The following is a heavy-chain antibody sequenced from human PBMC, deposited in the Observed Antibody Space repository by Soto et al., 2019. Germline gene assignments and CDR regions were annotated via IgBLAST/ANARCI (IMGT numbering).Heavy chain of an antibody. Sequence: ASVKVSCKASGYTFTGYYMHWVRQAPGQGLEWMGWINPNSGGTNYAQKFQGWVTMTRDTSISTAYMEPSRLRSDDTAVYYCARVPSGYCSSTSCFYAFDIWGQGTMVTVSS. CDR3: ARVPSGYCSSTSCFYAFDI. D-gene: IGHD2-2*03. CDR1: GYTFTGYY. J-gene: IGHJ3*02. V-gene: IGHV1-2*04. CDR2: INPNSGGT.